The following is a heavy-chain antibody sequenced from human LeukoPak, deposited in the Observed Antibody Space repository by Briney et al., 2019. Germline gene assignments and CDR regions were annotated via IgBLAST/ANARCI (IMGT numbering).Heavy chain of an antibody. D-gene: IGHD5-18*01. CDR3: ARGIQLWYTIHYFDY. J-gene: IGHJ4*02. CDR1: GGTFSSYA. CDR2: IIPIFGTA. V-gene: IGHV1-69*13. Sequence: GASVKVSCKASGGTFSSYAISWVRQAPGQGLEWMGGIIPIFGTANYAQKFQGRVTITADESTSTAYMELSSLRSEDTAVYYCARGIQLWYTIHYFDYWGQGTLVTVSS.